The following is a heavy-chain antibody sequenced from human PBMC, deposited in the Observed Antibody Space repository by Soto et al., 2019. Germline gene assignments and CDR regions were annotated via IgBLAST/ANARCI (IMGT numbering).Heavy chain of an antibody. CDR2: ISAYNGNT. Sequence: QGQLVQSGAELKKPGASVKVACKASGYTFNSQGISWVRQAPGQGLEWIGRISAYNGNTNYAQKFRGRVTMTTDTSTSTAYTETRSIRSDYTAVYYCQNDACCGGSAACPDIDVWGQGITVTVSS. CDR3: QNDACCGGSAACPDIDV. V-gene: IGHV1-18*01. D-gene: IGHD2-21*01. J-gene: IGHJ6*02. CDR1: GYTFNSQG.